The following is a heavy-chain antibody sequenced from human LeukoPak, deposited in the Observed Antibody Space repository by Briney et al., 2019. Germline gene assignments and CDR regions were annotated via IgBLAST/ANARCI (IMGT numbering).Heavy chain of an antibody. J-gene: IGHJ3*02. D-gene: IGHD3-22*01. Sequence: ASVKVSCKASGYTFTSYAMNWVRQAPGQGLEWMGWINTNTGNPTYAQGFTGRFVFSLDTSVSTAYLQISSLKAEDTAVYYCARDSDKWLLLRGGAFDIWGQGTMVTVSS. CDR3: ARDSDKWLLLRGGAFDI. V-gene: IGHV7-4-1*02. CDR2: INTNTGNP. CDR1: GYTFTSYA.